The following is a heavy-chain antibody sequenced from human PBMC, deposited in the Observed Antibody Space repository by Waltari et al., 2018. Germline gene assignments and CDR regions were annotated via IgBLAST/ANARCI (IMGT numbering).Heavy chain of an antibody. V-gene: IGHV3-7*01. D-gene: IGHD3-3*01. Sequence: EVQLVESGGGLVQPGGSLRLSCAASGFPFSSYLLSWVRPAPGTGLEWVANIKQDGSEKYYVDSVKGRFTISRDNAKNSLYLQMNSLRAEDTAVYYCARLIRPDVFTIFGVVIAFDIWGQGTMVTVSS. J-gene: IGHJ3*02. CDR2: IKQDGSEK. CDR1: GFPFSSYL. CDR3: ARLIRPDVFTIFGVVIAFDI.